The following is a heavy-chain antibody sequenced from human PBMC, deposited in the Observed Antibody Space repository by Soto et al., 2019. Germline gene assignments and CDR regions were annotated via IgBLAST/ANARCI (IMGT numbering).Heavy chain of an antibody. D-gene: IGHD3-16*01. CDR1: GGTFSSYA. J-gene: IGHJ6*02. CDR2: IIPIFGTA. Sequence: QVQLAQSGAEVKKPGSSVKVSCKASGGTFSSYAISWVRQAPGQGLEWMGGIIPIFGTANYAQKFQGRVTITADESTSKAYMELSSLRSEDTAVYYCAREGDTPNGGDYYGMDVWGQGTTVTVSS. V-gene: IGHV1-69*12. CDR3: AREGDTPNGGDYYGMDV.